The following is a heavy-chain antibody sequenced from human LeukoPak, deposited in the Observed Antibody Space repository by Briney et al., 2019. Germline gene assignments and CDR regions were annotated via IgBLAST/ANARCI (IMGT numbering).Heavy chain of an antibody. CDR3: ARGYSHYYYYMDV. J-gene: IGHJ6*03. D-gene: IGHD1-26*01. CDR2: IYYSGST. CDR1: GGSISSYY. Sequence: SETLSLTCTVSGGSISSYYWSWIRQPPGKGLEWIGYIYYSGSTNYNPSLKSRVTISVDTPKNQFSLKLSSVTAADTAVYYCARGYSHYYYYMDVWGKGTTVTVSS. V-gene: IGHV4-59*01.